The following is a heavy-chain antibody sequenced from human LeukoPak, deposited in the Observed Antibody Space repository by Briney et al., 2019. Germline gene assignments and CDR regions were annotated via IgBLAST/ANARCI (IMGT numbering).Heavy chain of an antibody. Sequence: GGSLRLSCAASGFTFNNYDMHWVRQAPGKGLEWVAVISYDGSNKYYADSVKGRFTISRDNAKNSLYLQMNSLRAEDTAVYYCARDLVISAAGGGTYYYYYYMDVWGKGTTVTVSS. J-gene: IGHJ6*03. CDR2: ISYDGSNK. D-gene: IGHD6-13*01. CDR1: GFTFNNYD. V-gene: IGHV3-30*03. CDR3: ARDLVISAAGGGTYYYYYYMDV.